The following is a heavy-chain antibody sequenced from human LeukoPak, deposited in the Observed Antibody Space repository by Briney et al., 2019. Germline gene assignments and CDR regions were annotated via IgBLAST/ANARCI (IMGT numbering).Heavy chain of an antibody. CDR3: ARWPGSGSPKGGLFWFDP. CDR1: GGSISSYY. CDR2: IYYSGST. V-gene: IGHV4-59*01. J-gene: IGHJ5*02. D-gene: IGHD3-10*01. Sequence: SETLSLTCTVSGGSISSYYWSWIRQPPGKGLEWIGYIYYSGSTNYNPSLKSRVTISVDTSKNQFSLKLSSVTAADTAVYYCARWPGSGSPKGGLFWFDPWGQGTLVTVSS.